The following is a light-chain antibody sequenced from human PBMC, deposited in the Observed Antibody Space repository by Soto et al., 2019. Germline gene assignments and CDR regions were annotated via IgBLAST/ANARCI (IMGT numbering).Light chain of an antibody. Sequence: IQLTQSPSSLSASVGDRVTISCRASQGNNSFVAWYQQKSGKAPKLLISAASTLQSGVPSRFSGSGSWTDFTRTISSLQPEDFATYYCQQLNDRRFSFGQGTKLDIK. V-gene: IGKV1-9*01. CDR3: QQLNDRRFS. J-gene: IGKJ2*01. CDR2: AAS. CDR1: QGNNSF.